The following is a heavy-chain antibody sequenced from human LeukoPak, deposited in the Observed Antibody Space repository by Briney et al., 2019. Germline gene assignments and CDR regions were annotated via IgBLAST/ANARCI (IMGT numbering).Heavy chain of an antibody. CDR1: GGSFSSHA. CDR3: ARLGTGFLDRFDY. J-gene: IGHJ4*02. Sequence: GASVKVSCKASGGSFSSHAINWVRQAPGQGLEWMGGIIPIFGTANYAQKFQDRVTITAVESMTTVYMELSSLRSEDTAVYYCARLGTGFLDRFDYWGQGTLVTVSS. D-gene: IGHD3-3*01. V-gene: IGHV1-69*13. CDR2: IIPIFGTA.